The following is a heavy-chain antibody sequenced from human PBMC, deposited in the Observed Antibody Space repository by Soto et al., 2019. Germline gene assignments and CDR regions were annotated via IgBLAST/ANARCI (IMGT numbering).Heavy chain of an antibody. CDR3: ARPRSSSRNYYGMDV. J-gene: IGHJ6*02. Sequence: LGESLKISCKGSGYSFTSYWIGWVRQMPGKGLEWMGIIYPGDSDTRYSPSFQGQVTISADKSISTAYLQWSSLKASDTAMYYCARPRSSSRNYYGMDVSGQVTVVTVSS. CDR1: GYSFTSYW. CDR2: IYPGDSDT. D-gene: IGHD6-13*01. V-gene: IGHV5-51*01.